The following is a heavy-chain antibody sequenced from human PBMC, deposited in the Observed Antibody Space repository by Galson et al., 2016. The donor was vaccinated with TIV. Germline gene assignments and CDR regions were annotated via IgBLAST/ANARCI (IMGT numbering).Heavy chain of an antibody. Sequence: SLRLSCAASGFTLSDYGMNWVRQSPGKGLEWVSAITSSSKFIYYADSVKGRFSISRDNAKNTVYLQMDSLRVEDTAGYYCARGFYRLGYVGVYWGQGALVTVS. CDR3: ARGFYRLGYVGVY. V-gene: IGHV3-21*01. CDR1: GFTLSDYG. J-gene: IGHJ4*02. D-gene: IGHD3-16*01. CDR2: ITSSSKFI.